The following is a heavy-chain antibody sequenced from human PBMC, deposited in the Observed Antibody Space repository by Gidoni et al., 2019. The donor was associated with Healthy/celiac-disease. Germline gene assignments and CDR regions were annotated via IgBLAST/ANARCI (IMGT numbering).Heavy chain of an antibody. V-gene: IGHV3-15*01. CDR3: TTEVGHSSGSAGL. J-gene: IGHJ4*02. CDR2: IKSKTDGGTT. Sequence: EVQLVESGGGLVKPGGSLRLSCAASGFPFSNAWMSWVRQAPGKGLEWVGRIKSKTDGGTTDYAAPVKGRFTISRDDSKNTLYLQMNSLKTEDTAVNYCTTEVGHSSGSAGLWGQGTLVTVSS. CDR1: GFPFSNAW. D-gene: IGHD6-19*01.